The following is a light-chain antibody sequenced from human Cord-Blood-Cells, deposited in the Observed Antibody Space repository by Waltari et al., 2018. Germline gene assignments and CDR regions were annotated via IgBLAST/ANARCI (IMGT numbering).Light chain of an antibody. J-gene: IGKJ2*01. CDR2: WAS. CDR1: QSVLYSSNNKNY. CDR3: QQYYSTPYT. V-gene: IGKV4-1*01. Sequence: DIVMTQSPDSVAVSLGERATINCKSSQSVLYSSNNKNYLAWYQQKPGQPPKLLIYWASTRESGVPDRFSGSGSGTDFTLTIRSLQAEDVAVYYCQQYYSTPYTFGQGTKLEIK.